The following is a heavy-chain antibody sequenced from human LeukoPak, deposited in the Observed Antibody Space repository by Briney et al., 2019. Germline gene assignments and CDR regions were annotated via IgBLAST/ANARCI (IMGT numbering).Heavy chain of an antibody. V-gene: IGHV1-24*01. CDR1: GYTFTGYY. J-gene: IGHJ4*02. Sequence: ASVKVSCKASGYTFTGYYMHWVRQAPGQGLEWMGAFDPEDGGTIYAQKFQGRITLTEDTSTDTAYMELRSLSSEDTAVYYCATARVRLGELSLPEVRDDWGQGTLISVSS. CDR3: ATARVRLGELSLPEVRDD. CDR2: FDPEDGGT. D-gene: IGHD3-16*02.